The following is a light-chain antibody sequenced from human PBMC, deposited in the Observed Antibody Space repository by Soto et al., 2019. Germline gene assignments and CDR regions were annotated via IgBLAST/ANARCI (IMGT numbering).Light chain of an antibody. CDR1: QSVSSN. CDR2: GAS. Sequence: EIVMTQSPATLSVSPGERATLSCRASQSVSSNLAWYQQKHRQAPRLLIYGASTRATGIPARCSGSGSGTEFLLIISSLPYEDFAFYYCQQYNNSPPWTFGQGTKVEIK. J-gene: IGKJ1*01. CDR3: QQYNNSPPWT. V-gene: IGKV3-15*01.